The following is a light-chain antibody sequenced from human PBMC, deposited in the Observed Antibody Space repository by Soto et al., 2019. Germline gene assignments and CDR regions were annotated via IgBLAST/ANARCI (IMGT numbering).Light chain of an antibody. CDR2: DAS. Sequence: EIVMTQSASTLSVSPGERATLSCRASQSISSNLAWYQHKPGQAPRLLIYDASTRVTGIPARISGSGSGTEFTLTISSLQSEDFAVYYCQQYNNWRTFGQGTKVDIK. V-gene: IGKV3-15*01. CDR1: QSISSN. CDR3: QQYNNWRT. J-gene: IGKJ1*01.